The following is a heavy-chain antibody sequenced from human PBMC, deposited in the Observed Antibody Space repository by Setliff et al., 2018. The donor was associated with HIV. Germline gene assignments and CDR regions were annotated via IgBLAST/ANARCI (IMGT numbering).Heavy chain of an antibody. CDR3: ARVRERVTIFGVVRDFDS. CDR1: GYTFTKYD. CDR2: ISAYNGNT. Sequence: ASVKVSCKSSGYTFTKYDITWVRQAPGQGLEYMGWISAYNGNTNFAQKFQGRVTMTSDTSTTTAYMELRSLRSDDTAVYYCARVRERVTIFGVVRDFDSWCQGTLVTVSS. V-gene: IGHV1-18*01. D-gene: IGHD3-3*01. J-gene: IGHJ5*01.